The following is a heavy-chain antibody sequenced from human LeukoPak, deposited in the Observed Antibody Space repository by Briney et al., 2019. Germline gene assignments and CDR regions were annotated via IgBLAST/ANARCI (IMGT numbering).Heavy chain of an antibody. D-gene: IGHD3-3*01. CDR3: ARGEARFLEWLLSDYYGMDV. J-gene: IGHJ6*02. CDR2: ISAYNGNT. CDR1: GYTFTSYG. V-gene: IGHV1-18*01. Sequence: ASVTVSCKAFGYTFTSYGISWVRQAPGQGLEWMGWISAYNGNTNYAQKLQGRVTMTTDTSTSTAYMELRSLRSDDTAVYYCARGEARFLEWLLSDYYGMDVWGQGTTVTVSS.